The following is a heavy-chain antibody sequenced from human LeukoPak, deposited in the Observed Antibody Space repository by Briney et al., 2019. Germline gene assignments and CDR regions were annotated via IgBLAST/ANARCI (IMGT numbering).Heavy chain of an antibody. CDR2: IYSGGNT. Sequence: GGSLRLSCAASGFTVSSNDISWVRQAPNKRLEWLSVIYSGGNTYYADSVKGRFTISRDNSMNTLYLQMNNLRVEDTAVYYCACLWGSTTSGTFDYWGQGTLVTVSS. D-gene: IGHD1-26*01. V-gene: IGHV3-53*01. CDR3: ACLWGSTTSGTFDY. CDR1: GFTVSSND. J-gene: IGHJ4*02.